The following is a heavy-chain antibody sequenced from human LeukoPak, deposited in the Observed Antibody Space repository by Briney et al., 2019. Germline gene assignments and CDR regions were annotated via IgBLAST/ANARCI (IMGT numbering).Heavy chain of an antibody. Sequence: GGSPRLSCAASGFTVSSFAMHWVRQAPGKGLEWVAVISYDGSNKYYADSVKGRFTISRDTSKNTLYLQMNSLRAEDTAVYFCARDLQGAENYFDYWGQGTLVTVSS. CDR3: ARDLQGAENYFDY. J-gene: IGHJ4*02. CDR1: GFTVSSFA. D-gene: IGHD3-16*01. CDR2: ISYDGSNK. V-gene: IGHV3-30-3*01.